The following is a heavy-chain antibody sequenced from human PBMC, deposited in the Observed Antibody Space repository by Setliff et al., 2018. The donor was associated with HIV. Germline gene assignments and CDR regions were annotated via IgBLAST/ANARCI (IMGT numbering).Heavy chain of an antibody. CDR2: INAGDDNT. CDR3: ARGSCSGCYLSDY. V-gene: IGHV1-3*01. J-gene: IGHJ4*02. CDR1: GYTFSTNA. D-gene: IGHD6-19*01. Sequence: ASVKVSCKAFGYTFSTNAIHWVRQAPGQRLEWMGYINAGDDNTRYSEKFQGRVTITGDTSANTAYMELSSLRSEDTAVYYCARGSCSGCYLSDYWGLGTLVTVSS.